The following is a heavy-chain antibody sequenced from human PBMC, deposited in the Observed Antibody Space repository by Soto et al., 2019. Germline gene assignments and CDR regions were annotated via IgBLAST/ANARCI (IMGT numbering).Heavy chain of an antibody. V-gene: IGHV3-53*01. Sequence: QPGGSLRLSCAASGFTVSSNYMSWVRQAPGKGLEWVSVIYSGGSTYYADSVKGRFTISRDNSKNTLYLQMNSLRAEETAVYYCAGFPMHSSSFYYHGMEVWGQGTTVTVTS. J-gene: IGHJ6*02. CDR2: IYSGGST. D-gene: IGHD6-6*01. CDR1: GFTVSSNY. CDR3: AGFPMHSSSFYYHGMEV.